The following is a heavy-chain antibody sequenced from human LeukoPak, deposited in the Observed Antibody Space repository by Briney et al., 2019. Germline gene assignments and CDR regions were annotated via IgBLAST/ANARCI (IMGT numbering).Heavy chain of an antibody. CDR1: GFTFSSYG. D-gene: IGHD6-19*01. CDR2: FDTGFGT. CDR3: ARSSGWWSLDY. J-gene: IGHJ4*02. V-gene: IGHV3-23*01. Sequence: GGSLRLSCAASGFTFSSYGMTWVRQAPGRGLEWVSAFDTGFGTYYPDSLKGRFTISRDNSKNTLFLQMNSLRAEDTAVYYCARSSGWWSLDYWGQGTLVTVSS.